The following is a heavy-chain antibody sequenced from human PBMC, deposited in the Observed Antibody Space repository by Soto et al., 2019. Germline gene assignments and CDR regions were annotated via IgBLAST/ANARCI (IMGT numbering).Heavy chain of an antibody. CDR1: GFTISTYT. V-gene: IGHV3-23*01. J-gene: IGHJ4*02. D-gene: IGHD3-9*01. CDR2: ISGSDTGT. Sequence: PGRPMRVSCGASGFTISTYTMNWVSKTPGKGLEWVSAISGSDTGTYYADSVKGRFTISRDNSKNMLFLQMNSLRAEDTAVYYCAKDRHPDGIWTFDFWGQGTLVTVSS. CDR3: AKDRHPDGIWTFDF.